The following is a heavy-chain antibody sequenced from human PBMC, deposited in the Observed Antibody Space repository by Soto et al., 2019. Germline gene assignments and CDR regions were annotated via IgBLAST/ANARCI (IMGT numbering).Heavy chain of an antibody. D-gene: IGHD3-22*01. Sequence: ESGGGLIQPGGSLRLSCVASGFTVSSNYMSWARQAPGKGLEWVSVTYSGGSTYYADSVKGRFTISRDNPKNTLYLQMNSLRAEDTAVYYCARNYYDSCGGFDYWGQGTLVTVSS. CDR2: TYSGGST. CDR3: ARNYYDSCGGFDY. J-gene: IGHJ4*02. CDR1: GFTVSSNY. V-gene: IGHV3-53*01.